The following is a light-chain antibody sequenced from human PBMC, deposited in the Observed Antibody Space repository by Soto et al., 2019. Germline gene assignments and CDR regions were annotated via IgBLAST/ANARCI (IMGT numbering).Light chain of an antibody. V-gene: IGKV3-11*01. CDR2: DAS. Sequence: IVLTQSPATLSLSPGERATLSCRASQSVSSHLAWYQQKPGQAPRLLIYDASNRATGTPDRFSGSGSGTDFTLTISRLEHEDFAVYYCQERTNWTPSWTFGQGTQV. CDR3: QERTNWTPSWT. J-gene: IGKJ1*01. CDR1: QSVSSH.